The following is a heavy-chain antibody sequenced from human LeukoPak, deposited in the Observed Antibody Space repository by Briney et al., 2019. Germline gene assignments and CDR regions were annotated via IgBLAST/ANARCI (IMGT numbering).Heavy chain of an antibody. D-gene: IGHD3-10*01. J-gene: IGHJ4*02. CDR1: GYTFTSYG. CDR2: INAGNGNT. V-gene: IGHV1-3*01. Sequence: ASVKVSCNASGYTFTSYGISWVRQAPGQGLEWMGWINAGNGNTKYSQKFQGRVTITRDTSASTAYMELSSLRSEDTAVYYCARDFYYGSGSYGIRYYFDYWGQGTLVTVSS. CDR3: ARDFYYGSGSYGIRYYFDY.